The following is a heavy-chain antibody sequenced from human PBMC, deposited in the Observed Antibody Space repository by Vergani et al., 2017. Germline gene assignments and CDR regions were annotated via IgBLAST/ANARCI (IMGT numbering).Heavy chain of an antibody. J-gene: IGHJ4*02. CDR2: IYTSGST. CDR1: GGSISSGSYY. CDR3: ARGWEGSSGWLYYFDY. D-gene: IGHD6-19*01. V-gene: IGHV4-61*02. Sequence: QVQLQESGPGLVKPSQTLSLTCTVSGGSISSGSYYWSWIRQPAGKGLEWIGRIYTSGSTNYNPSLKSRVTISVDTSKNQFSLKLSSVTAADTAVYYCARGWEGSSGWLYYFDYWGQGTLVTVSS.